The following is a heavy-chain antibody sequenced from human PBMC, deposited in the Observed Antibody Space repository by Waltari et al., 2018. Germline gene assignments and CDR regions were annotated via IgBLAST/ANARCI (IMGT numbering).Heavy chain of an antibody. Sequence: QLQLQESGPGLVKPSETLSPPRTVTVGSISSSSYYWGGFRKPPGKGLGWFGSIYYSGSTYYNPSLKSRVTISVDTSKNQFSLKLSSVTAADTAVYYCARQTEDYDILARPYYYYGMDVWGQGTTVTVSS. D-gene: IGHD3-9*01. J-gene: IGHJ6*02. V-gene: IGHV4-39*01. CDR2: IYYSGST. CDR3: ARQTEDYDILARPYYYYGMDV. CDR1: VGSISSSSYY.